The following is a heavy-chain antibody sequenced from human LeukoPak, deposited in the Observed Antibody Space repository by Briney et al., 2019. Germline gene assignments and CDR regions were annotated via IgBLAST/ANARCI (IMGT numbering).Heavy chain of an antibody. Sequence: GASVKVSCKASGYTFTSYGISWVRQAPGQGLEWMGWISAYNGNTNYAQKLQGRVTMTTDTSTSTAYMELRSLRSDDTAVYYCARSERRGYCSSTSCHGDYDYWGQGTLVNVSS. J-gene: IGHJ4*02. CDR3: ARSERRGYCSSTSCHGDYDY. CDR2: ISAYNGNT. D-gene: IGHD2-2*01. V-gene: IGHV1-18*01. CDR1: GYTFTSYG.